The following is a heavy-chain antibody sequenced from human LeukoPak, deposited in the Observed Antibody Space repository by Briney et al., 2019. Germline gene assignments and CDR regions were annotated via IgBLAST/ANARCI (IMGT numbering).Heavy chain of an antibody. CDR2: ISSSGSTI. CDR1: GFTFSDYY. Sequence: GGSLRLSCAASGFTFSDYYMSWIRQAPGKGLEWVSYISSSGSTIYYADSVKGRFTISRGNAKNSLYLQMNSLRAEDTAVYYCARDLGFRVEMATPFGYWGQGTLVTVSS. CDR3: ARDLGFRVEMATPFGY. D-gene: IGHD5-24*01. V-gene: IGHV3-11*01. J-gene: IGHJ4*02.